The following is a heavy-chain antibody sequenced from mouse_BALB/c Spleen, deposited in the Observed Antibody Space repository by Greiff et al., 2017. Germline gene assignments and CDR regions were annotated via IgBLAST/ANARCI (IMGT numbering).Heavy chain of an antibody. CDR2: IWSGGST. V-gene: IGHV2-2*02. CDR1: GFSLTSYG. D-gene: IGHD2-4*01. J-gene: IGHJ4*01. Sequence: VQLVESGPGLVQPSQSLSITCTVSGFSLTSYGVHWVRQSPGKGLEWLGVIWSGGSTDYNAAFISRLSISKDNSKSQVFFRMNSLQANDTAIYYCARNYDYGDYYAMDYWGQGTSVTVSS. CDR3: ARNYDYGDYYAMDY.